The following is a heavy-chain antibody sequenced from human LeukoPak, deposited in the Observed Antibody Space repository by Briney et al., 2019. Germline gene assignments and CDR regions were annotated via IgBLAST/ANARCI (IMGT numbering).Heavy chain of an antibody. V-gene: IGHV3-23*01. D-gene: IGHD6-13*01. CDR3: TRHQQPPYYYYCYMDV. J-gene: IGHJ6*03. CDR2: ISGSGGST. CDR1: GFTFSSYA. Sequence: GGSLRLSCAASGFTFSSYAMSWVRQAPGKGLEWVSAISGSGGSTYYADSVKGRFTISRDNSKNTLYLQMNSLKTEDTAVYYCTRHQQPPYYYYCYMDVWGKGTTVTVSS.